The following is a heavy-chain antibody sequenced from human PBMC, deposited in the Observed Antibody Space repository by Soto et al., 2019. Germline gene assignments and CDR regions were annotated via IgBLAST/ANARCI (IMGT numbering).Heavy chain of an antibody. J-gene: IGHJ4*02. Sequence: QVQLVQSGGGVVQPGRSLRLSCAASGFNFNTYFMHWVRQAPGKGLEWVAMIFPNGRDKEYADSVKGRFTISRDNFNNRIHLRMDRLRPAATAVYYCARDAERGSNCGLAHWGQGALVTVSS. CDR1: GFNFNTYF. V-gene: IGHV3-30*13. CDR3: ARDAERGSNCGLAH. D-gene: IGHD1-26*01. CDR2: IFPNGRDK.